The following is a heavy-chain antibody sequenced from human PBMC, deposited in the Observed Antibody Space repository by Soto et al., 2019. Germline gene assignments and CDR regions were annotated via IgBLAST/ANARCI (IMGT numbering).Heavy chain of an antibody. V-gene: IGHV3-23*01. CDR1: GFSFVNYA. CDR3: AKPTTHGGRLHRFAS. D-gene: IGHD1-7*01. J-gene: IGHJ4*02. CDR2: LSGSGTST. Sequence: PGGSLRLSCAASGFSFVNYAMNWVRQGPGKGLEWVSGLSGSGTSTYYADSVKGRFTISRDNSRDTLFLQMNSLTADDTAVYYCAKPTTHGGRLHRFASCGQGELLTVSS.